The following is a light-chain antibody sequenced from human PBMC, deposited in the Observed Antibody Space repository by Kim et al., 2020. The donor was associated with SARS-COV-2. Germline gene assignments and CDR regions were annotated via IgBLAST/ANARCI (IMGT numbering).Light chain of an antibody. V-gene: IGKV1-33*01. Sequence: ASVGDTVTSTTQASQDIDSNLNWYKQTLRKPPKLLIYNASNLGTGVPSRFSRARSRTKFAFTISSLQPEDFATYYCQQDSKIPGTFGQGTRLEIK. CDR3: QQDSKIPGT. CDR2: NAS. J-gene: IGKJ5*01. CDR1: QDIDSN.